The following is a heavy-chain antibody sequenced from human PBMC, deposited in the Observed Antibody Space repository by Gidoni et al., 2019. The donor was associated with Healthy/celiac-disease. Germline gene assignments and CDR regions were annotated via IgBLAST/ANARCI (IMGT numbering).Heavy chain of an antibody. D-gene: IGHD6-13*01. Sequence: QVQLQESGPGLVKPSETLSLTCTVSGASISSYYWSWIRQPPGKGLEWSGYIYYSGSTNYNPSLKSRVTISVDTSKNQFSLKLSSVTAADTAVYYCARGRIRGIAAAASFDYWGQGTLVTVSS. J-gene: IGHJ4*02. V-gene: IGHV4-59*01. CDR3: ARGRIRGIAAAASFDY. CDR1: GASISSYY. CDR2: IYYSGST.